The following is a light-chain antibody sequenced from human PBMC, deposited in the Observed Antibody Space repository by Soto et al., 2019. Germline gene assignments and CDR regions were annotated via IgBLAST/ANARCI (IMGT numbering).Light chain of an antibody. CDR1: QSVDKY. CDR2: DAS. V-gene: IGKV3-11*01. CDR3: QQRTNWPLT. J-gene: IGKJ4*01. Sequence: EIVLTQSPATLYFSPGERATLSCRASQSVDKYLVWYQQKPGQAPRLLIYDASSRATGIPARFSGSGSGTDFSLTITSLEPEDLAVYYCQQRTNWPLTLGGGTKLEIK.